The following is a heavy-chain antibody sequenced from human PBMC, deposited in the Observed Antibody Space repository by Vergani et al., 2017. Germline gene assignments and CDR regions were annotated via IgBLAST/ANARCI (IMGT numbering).Heavy chain of an antibody. D-gene: IGHD3-9*01. CDR2: IFRTGRT. Sequence: QVQLQESGPGLVKPSETLSLTCAVSGFSIDNGYYWAWIRQPPGKGVEWIGSIFRTGRTHVNPPLRRRVPTSVETSNNHFPSRINSLTAADTAVYYCPRRSGIVYDIFSGTQYFFDFWGQGTLVTVSS. V-gene: IGHV4-38-2*01. J-gene: IGHJ4*02. CDR3: PRRSGIVYDIFSGTQYFFDF. CDR1: GFSIDNGYY.